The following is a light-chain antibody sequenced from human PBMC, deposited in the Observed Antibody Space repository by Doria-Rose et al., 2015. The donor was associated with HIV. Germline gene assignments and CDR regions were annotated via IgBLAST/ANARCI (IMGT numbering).Light chain of an antibody. CDR2: DGS. CDR1: QSFSSAY. J-gene: IGKJ1*01. Sequence: IVLTQSPGTLSLSPGESATLSCRASQSFSSAYLAWYQQKTGQAPSLLIYDGSTRATGIPDRFSASGSGTDFTLTINRLEPEDFALYYCHQYGTSWTFGQGTKVEI. CDR3: HQYGTSWT. V-gene: IGKV3-20*01.